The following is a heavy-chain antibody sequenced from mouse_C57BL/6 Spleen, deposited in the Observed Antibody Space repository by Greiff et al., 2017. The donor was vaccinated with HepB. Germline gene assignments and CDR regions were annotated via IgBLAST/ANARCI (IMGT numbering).Heavy chain of an antibody. J-gene: IGHJ1*03. CDR2: IYPRDGST. CDR3: ARSGNYYGSSYSYWYFDV. V-gene: IGHV1-78*01. Sequence: VQLQQSDAELVKPGASVKKSCKVSGYTFTDHTIHWMKQRPEQGLEWIGYIYPRDGSTKYNEKFKGKATLTADKSSSTAYMQLNSLTSEDSAVYFCARSGNYYGSSYSYWYFDVWGTGTTVTVSS. D-gene: IGHD1-1*01. CDR1: GYTFTDHT.